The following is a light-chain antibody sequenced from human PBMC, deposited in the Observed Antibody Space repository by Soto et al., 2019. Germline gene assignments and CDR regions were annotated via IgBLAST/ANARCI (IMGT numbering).Light chain of an antibody. Sequence: EIGLTQTPGTLSLSPGDRATLSCRASQSLSSSYLAAYLQKPGQAPRLLIYDTSTRATGVPDRFSGSGSGTDFTLTISRLEPEDVAVVYCQQYVSSPATLGQGTKVE. CDR3: QQYVSSPAT. V-gene: IGKV3-20*01. J-gene: IGKJ1*01. CDR2: DTS. CDR1: QSLSSSY.